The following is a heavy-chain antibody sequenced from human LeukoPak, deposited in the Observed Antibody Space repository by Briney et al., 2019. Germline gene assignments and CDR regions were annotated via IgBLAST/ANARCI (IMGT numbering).Heavy chain of an antibody. CDR3: ARDITMIVDHSNWFDP. D-gene: IGHD3-22*01. CDR1: GFTFSSYW. Sequence: GGSLRLSCAASGFTFSSYWMTWVRQAPGKGLEWVANIKQDGREKYYADSVKGRFTISRENAKNSLYLQMNSLRAEDTAVYYCARDITMIVDHSNWFDPWGQGTLVTVSS. V-gene: IGHV3-7*03. CDR2: IKQDGREK. J-gene: IGHJ5*02.